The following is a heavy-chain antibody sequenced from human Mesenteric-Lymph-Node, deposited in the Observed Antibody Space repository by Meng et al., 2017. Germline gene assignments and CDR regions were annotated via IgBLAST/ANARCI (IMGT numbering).Heavy chain of an antibody. D-gene: IGHD6-13*01. V-gene: IGHV1-24*01. CDR1: GYTLTELS. J-gene: IGHJ6*02. CDR3: ARVLSYSSSWTYYGMDV. CDR2: FDPEDGER. Sequence: ASVKVSCKVSGYTLTELSMHWVRQAPGKGLEWMGGFDPEDGERIYAQEFQGRVIMTEDTSTDTAYMELSSLRSEDTAVYYCARVLSYSSSWTYYGMDVWGQGTTVTVSS.